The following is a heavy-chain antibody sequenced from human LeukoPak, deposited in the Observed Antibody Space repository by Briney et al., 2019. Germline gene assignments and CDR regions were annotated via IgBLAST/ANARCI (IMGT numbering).Heavy chain of an antibody. CDR1: GFTFSSYY. Sequence: GGSLRLSCAASGFTFSSYYMTWVRQAPGKGLEWISYISSSSSSISYADSVKGRFTISRDNAKNLVYLQMNSLRDEDTAVYYCVRDFSKWGVPSGMDVWGQGTTVTVSS. CDR3: VRDFSKWGVPSGMDV. V-gene: IGHV3-48*02. D-gene: IGHD1-26*01. CDR2: ISSSSSSI. J-gene: IGHJ6*02.